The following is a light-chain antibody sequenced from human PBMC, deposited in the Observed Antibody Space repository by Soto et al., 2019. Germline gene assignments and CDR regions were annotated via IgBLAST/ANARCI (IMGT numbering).Light chain of an antibody. V-gene: IGKV3-11*01. Sequence: EIVLTQSPVTLSLSLGERVTLSCRASQSIGSYLGWLQQKPGQAPRLLIYDASKRATGIPGRFSGSGSGTDFTLTISSLEPEDFAVYSCHQRRNSITFGQGTRLEIK. CDR1: QSIGSY. J-gene: IGKJ5*01. CDR3: HQRRNSIT. CDR2: DAS.